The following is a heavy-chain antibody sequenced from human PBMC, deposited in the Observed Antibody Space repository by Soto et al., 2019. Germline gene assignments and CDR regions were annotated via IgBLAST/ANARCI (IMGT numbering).Heavy chain of an antibody. V-gene: IGHV4-30-2*01. J-gene: IGHJ4*02. CDR2: IYHSGST. CDR1: GGSISSGGYS. Sequence: SETLSLTCAVSGGSISSGGYSWSWIRQPPGKGLEWIGYIYHSGSTYYNPSLKSRVTISVDRSKNQFSLKLSSVTAADTAVYYCARSHIVPRLFMYPYDYWGQGTPVTVSS. CDR3: ARSHIVPRLFMYPYDY. D-gene: IGHD6-6*01.